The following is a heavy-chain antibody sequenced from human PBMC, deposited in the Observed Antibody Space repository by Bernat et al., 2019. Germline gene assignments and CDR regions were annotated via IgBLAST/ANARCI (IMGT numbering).Heavy chain of an antibody. D-gene: IGHD2-2*01. CDR1: GFTFSGSA. J-gene: IGHJ4*02. CDR2: IRSKVNNYAT. V-gene: IGHV3-73*02. Sequence: EVRLVESGGGLVQPGGSLKLSCAASGFTFSGSAMHWVRQASGKGLEWVGRIRSKVNNYATTYAASVKGRFTISRDDSKNTAYLQMNSLKTEDTAVYYCITGYCSSTSCSLGDNWGQGTLVTVSS. CDR3: ITGYCSSTSCSLGDN.